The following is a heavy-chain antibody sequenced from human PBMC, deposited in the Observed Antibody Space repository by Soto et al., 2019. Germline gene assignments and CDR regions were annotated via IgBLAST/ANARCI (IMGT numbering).Heavy chain of an antibody. CDR3: ARESEDLTSNFDY. J-gene: IGHJ4*02. CDR2: ISSTTNYI. V-gene: IGHV3-21*06. Sequence: GGSLRLSCAASGFTFTRYSMNWVRQAPGKGLEWVSSISSTTNYIYYGDSMKGRFTISRDNAKNSLYLEMNSLRAEDTAVYYCARESEDLTSNFDYCGQGTLVTVST. CDR1: GFTFTRYS.